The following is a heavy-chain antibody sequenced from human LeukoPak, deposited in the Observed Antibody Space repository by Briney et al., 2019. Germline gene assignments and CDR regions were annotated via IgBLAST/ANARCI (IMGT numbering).Heavy chain of an antibody. CDR2: IIPILGIA. CDR1: GGTFSSYA. D-gene: IGHD6-19*01. V-gene: IGHV1-69*04. Sequence: EASVKVSCKASGGTFSSYAISWVRQAPGQGLEWMGRIIPILGIANYAQKFQGRVTITADKSTSTAYMELSSLRSEDMAVYYCAREVADSYFDYWGQGTLVTVSS. J-gene: IGHJ4*02. CDR3: AREVADSYFDY.